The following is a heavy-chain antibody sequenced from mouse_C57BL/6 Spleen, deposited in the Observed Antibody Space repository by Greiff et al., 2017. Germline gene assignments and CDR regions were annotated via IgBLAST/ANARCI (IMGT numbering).Heavy chain of an antibody. Sequence: DVKLVESGGGLVKPGGSLKLSCAASGFTFSDYGMHWFRQAPEKGLEWVAYISSGSSTIYYADTVKGRFTISRDNAKNGLFLQMTSLRSEDTAMYYCYGKGFAYWGQGTLVTV. D-gene: IGHD2-1*01. CDR3: YGKGFAY. V-gene: IGHV5-17*01. CDR2: ISSGSSTI. J-gene: IGHJ3*01. CDR1: GFTFSDYG.